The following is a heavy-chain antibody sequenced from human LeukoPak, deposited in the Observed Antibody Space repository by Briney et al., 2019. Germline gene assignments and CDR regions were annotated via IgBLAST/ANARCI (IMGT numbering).Heavy chain of an antibody. CDR1: GGTFSSYA. CDR3: ARVPYYYDSSGYYLAY. J-gene: IGHJ4*02. CDR2: IIPILGIA. Sequence: SVKVSCKASGGTFSSYAISWVRQAPGQGLEWMGRIIPILGIANYAQKFQGRVTITADKSTSTAYMELSSLRSEDTAVYYCARVPYYYDSSGYYLAYWGQGTLVTVSS. D-gene: IGHD3-22*01. V-gene: IGHV1-69*04.